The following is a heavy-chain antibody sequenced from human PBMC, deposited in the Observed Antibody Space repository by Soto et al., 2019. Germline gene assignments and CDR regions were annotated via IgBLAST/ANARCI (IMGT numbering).Heavy chain of an antibody. CDR1: GFTFSNYD. J-gene: IGHJ4*02. V-gene: IGHV3-13*01. CDR2: IVTAGDI. D-gene: IGHD6-13*01. Sequence: GGSLRLSCAASGFTFSNYDMHWVRQVTGKGLEWVSAIVTAGDIYYPDSVKGRFTISRENAKNSLYLQMNSLRAEDTAVYYCARGGQLALDYWGQGTLVTVSS. CDR3: ARGGQLALDY.